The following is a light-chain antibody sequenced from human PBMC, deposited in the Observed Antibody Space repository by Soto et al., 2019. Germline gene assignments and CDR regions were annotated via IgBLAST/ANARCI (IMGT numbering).Light chain of an antibody. Sequence: EIVLTQSPGTLSLSPGQRATLSCRASQSISNSFLAWYLQKPGQSPRLLIYCAYYRPTGIPDRFSGSGSGTDFTLTVSRLEPEDFAVYYCQPYGSSPRTVGLGTQVDIK. J-gene: IGKJ1*01. CDR3: QPYGSSPRT. V-gene: IGKV3-20*01. CDR2: CAY. CDR1: QSISNSF.